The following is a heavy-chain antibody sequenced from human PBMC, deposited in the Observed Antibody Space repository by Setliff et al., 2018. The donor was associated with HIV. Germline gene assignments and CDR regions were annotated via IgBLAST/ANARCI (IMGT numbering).Heavy chain of an antibody. D-gene: IGHD3-10*02. CDR1: DDSFSNYD. Sequence: SETLSLTCVVSDDSFSNYDWTWIRQPPGKALEWIGYISSSGTTNYNPSLRSRVTISIETSNTRFSLWLRSVTAADTAVYYCARENYYVTEYWGQGTLVTVSS. CDR3: ARENYYVTEY. V-gene: IGHV4-4*09. J-gene: IGHJ4*02. CDR2: ISSSGTT.